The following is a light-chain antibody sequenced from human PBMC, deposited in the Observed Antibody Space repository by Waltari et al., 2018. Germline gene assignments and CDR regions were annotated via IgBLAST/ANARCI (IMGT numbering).Light chain of an antibody. CDR3: MQGVNLPLT. V-gene: IGKV2-29*02. Sequence: EIVMTQTPLSLSVTPGEPASISCKSNQSLLHTDGKTYLYWYLHKAGHSPQLLIYEVSTRFSGVPDRFSGRGSGTDFTLKISRVEAEDVGFYYCMQGVNLPLTFGGGTKVEI. J-gene: IGKJ4*01. CDR2: EVS. CDR1: QSLLHTDGKTY.